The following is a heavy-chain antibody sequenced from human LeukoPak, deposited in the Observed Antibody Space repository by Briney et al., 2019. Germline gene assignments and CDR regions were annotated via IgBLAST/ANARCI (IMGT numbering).Heavy chain of an antibody. Sequence: SETLSLTCTVSGGSISSYYWSWLRQPPGKGLEWIGYIYYSGSTNYNPSLTSRVTISVDTSKNQFSLKLSSVTAADTAVYYCARGPPNYYGSGSYSGYYYYYYMDVWGKGTTVTVSS. J-gene: IGHJ6*03. CDR2: IYYSGST. CDR3: ARGPPNYYGSGSYSGYYYYYYMDV. V-gene: IGHV4-59*01. D-gene: IGHD3-10*01. CDR1: GGSISSYY.